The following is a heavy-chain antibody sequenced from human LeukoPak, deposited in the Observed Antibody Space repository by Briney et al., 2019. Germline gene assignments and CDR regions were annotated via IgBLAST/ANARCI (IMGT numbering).Heavy chain of an antibody. J-gene: IGHJ4*02. V-gene: IGHV1-2*06. CDR3: TRESGSYHGNDY. D-gene: IGHD1-26*01. CDR1: GYTFTGYY. CDR2: INPNNGAT. Sequence: ASVKVSCKASGYTFTGYYMHWVRQAPGQGLEWMGRINPNNGATNYAQKLQGRVTITGDTSISAAYMELSSLRSDDTAVYYCTRESGSYHGNDYWGQGTLVTVSS.